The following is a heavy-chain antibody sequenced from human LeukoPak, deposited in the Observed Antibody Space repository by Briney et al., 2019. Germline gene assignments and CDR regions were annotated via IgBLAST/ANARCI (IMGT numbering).Heavy chain of an antibody. CDR1: GGTFSSYG. CDR2: IWYDGSNK. V-gene: IGHV3-33*01. D-gene: IGHD4-17*01. J-gene: IGHJ4*02. Sequence: SCKASGGTFSSYGMHWVRQAPGKGLEWVAVIWYDGSNKYYADSVKGRFTISRDNSKNTLYLQMNSLRAEDTAVYYCARDRTVTDYFDYWGQGTLVTVSS. CDR3: ARDRTVTDYFDY.